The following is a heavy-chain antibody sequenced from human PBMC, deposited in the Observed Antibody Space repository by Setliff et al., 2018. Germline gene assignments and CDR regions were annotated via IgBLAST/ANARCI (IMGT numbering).Heavy chain of an antibody. J-gene: IGHJ4*02. Sequence: GGSLRLSCAASGLIFGNYAMNWVRQAPGKGLEWVAFIRFDGTNKYYADSVKGRFTISRDNSKNTLYLQMGSLRPEDMAVYYCATGAGNPPGAFFESWGQGTLVTVSS. V-gene: IGHV3-30*02. CDR1: GLIFGNYA. D-gene: IGHD6-13*01. CDR3: ATGAGNPPGAFFES. CDR2: IRFDGTNK.